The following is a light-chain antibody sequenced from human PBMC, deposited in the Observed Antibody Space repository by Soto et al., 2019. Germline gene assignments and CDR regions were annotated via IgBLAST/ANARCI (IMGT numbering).Light chain of an antibody. CDR3: ALFLGNGISM. V-gene: IGLV8-61*01. CDR1: SGSVSTSYF. Sequence: QAVVTQEPSLSVSPGRTVTLTCGLNSGSVSTSYFPSWYQQTPGQAPRTLIYNTNIRSSGVPARFSGSILGNKAALTIAGAQADDESDYYCALFLGNGISMVGGGTKLTVL. J-gene: IGLJ2*01. CDR2: NTN.